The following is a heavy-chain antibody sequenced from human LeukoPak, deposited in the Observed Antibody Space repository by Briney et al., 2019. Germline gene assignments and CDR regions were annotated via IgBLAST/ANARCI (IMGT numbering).Heavy chain of an antibody. Sequence: RSSETLSLTCTVSGGSISCSSYYWGWIRQPPGKGLEWIGSIYYSGSTYYNPSLKSRVTISVDTSKNQFSLKLSSVTAADTAVYYCASGYYYDSSGYIYWGQGTLVTVSS. CDR3: ASGYYYDSSGYIY. J-gene: IGHJ4*02. CDR1: GGSISCSSYY. V-gene: IGHV4-39*07. CDR2: IYYSGST. D-gene: IGHD3-22*01.